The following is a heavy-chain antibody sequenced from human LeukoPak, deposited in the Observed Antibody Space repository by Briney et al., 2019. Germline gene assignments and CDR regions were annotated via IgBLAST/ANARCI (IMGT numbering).Heavy chain of an antibody. CDR1: GFTVSSNY. CDR2: IYSGGST. CDR3: AKGEEGYCSGGSCPGLDY. J-gene: IGHJ4*02. D-gene: IGHD2-15*01. V-gene: IGHV3-66*01. Sequence: GGSLRLSCAASGFTVSSNYMSWVRQAPGKGLEWVSVIYSGGSTYYADSVKGRFTISRDNSKNTLYLQMNSLRAEDTAVYYCAKGEEGYCSGGSCPGLDYWGQGTLVTVSS.